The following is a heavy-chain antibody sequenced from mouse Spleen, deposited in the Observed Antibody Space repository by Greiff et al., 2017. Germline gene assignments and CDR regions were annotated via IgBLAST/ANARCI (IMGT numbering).Heavy chain of an antibody. CDR1: GYTFTSYY. V-gene: IGHV1S81*02. J-gene: IGHJ3*01. Sequence: VQLQESGAELVKPGASVKLSCKASGYTFTSYYMYWVKQRPGQGLEWIGEINPSNGGTNFNEKFKSKATLTVDKSSSTAYMQLSSLTSEDSAVYYCTRLLPPTYWGQGTLVTVSA. CDR2: INPSNGGT. CDR3: TRLLPPTY. D-gene: IGHD5-5*01.